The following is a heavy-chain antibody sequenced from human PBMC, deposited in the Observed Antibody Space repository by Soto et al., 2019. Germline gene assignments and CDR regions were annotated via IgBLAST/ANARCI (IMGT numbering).Heavy chain of an antibody. CDR3: THTRRSRGGDYYWVWGY. CDR2: VYWDDDK. J-gene: IGHJ4*02. V-gene: IGHV2-5*02. CDR1: GFSLSTEGVG. Sequence: QITLKESGPTLVKPTQTLTLTCTFSGFSLSTEGVGVGWIRQPPGKALEWLAFVYWDDDKRYSPSLKSRLTITKDTSKNQVVLTMTNMDPVDTATYYCTHTRRSRGGDYYWVWGYWGQVTLVTVSS. D-gene: IGHD2-21*02.